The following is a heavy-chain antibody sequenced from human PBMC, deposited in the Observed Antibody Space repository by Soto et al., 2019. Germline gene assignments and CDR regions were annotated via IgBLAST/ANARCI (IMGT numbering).Heavy chain of an antibody. J-gene: IGHJ5*01. Sequence: QAHLLESGPGLVKPSQTLSLTCSVSGDSISTVDYFWAWIRQPPGQALEYIGYIYKSTTTYYNPSFESRVAISLDTSKSQFSLTVTSVTAADTAVYFCARGRYCLTGRCFPNWFDSWGQGTLVTVSS. CDR2: IYKSTTT. CDR3: ARGRYCLTGRCFPNWFDS. D-gene: IGHD2-15*01. V-gene: IGHV4-30-4*01. CDR1: GDSISTVDYF.